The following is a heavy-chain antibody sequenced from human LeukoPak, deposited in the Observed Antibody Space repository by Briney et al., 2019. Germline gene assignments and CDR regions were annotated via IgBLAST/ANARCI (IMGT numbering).Heavy chain of an antibody. CDR1: LGSHSSSSYY. CDR3: ARSGYGYYYYMDV. V-gene: IGHV4-39*01. J-gene: IGHJ6*03. D-gene: IGHD3-3*01. Sequence: PSQTLSPTCTLSLGSHSSSSYYLGSIRQPPGNGLEWIGSIHYSGSTYYNPSLKSRVTISVDTSKNQFSLKLSSVTAADTAVYYCARSGYGYYYYMDVWGKGTTVTVSS. CDR2: IHYSGST.